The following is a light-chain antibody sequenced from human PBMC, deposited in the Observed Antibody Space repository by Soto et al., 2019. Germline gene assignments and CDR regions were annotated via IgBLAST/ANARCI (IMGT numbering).Light chain of an antibody. V-gene: IGKV1-39*01. CDR2: AAS. CDR3: QQYYSFPRT. CDR1: QYIGRY. Sequence: DIQMTQSPSSLSASVGDRVTITCRAGQYIGRYLNWYQQKPGKAPELLIYAASTLQSGVPSRLSGSGSGTDFTLTISCLQSEDFATYYCQQYYSFPRTFGQGTKVDIK. J-gene: IGKJ1*01.